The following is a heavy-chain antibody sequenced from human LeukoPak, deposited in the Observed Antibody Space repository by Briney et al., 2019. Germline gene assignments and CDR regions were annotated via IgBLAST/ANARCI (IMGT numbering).Heavy chain of an antibody. CDR1: GFSISSYW. D-gene: IGHD3-22*01. J-gene: IGHJ4*02. V-gene: IGHV3-74*01. CDR3: TSNPTYGISGFRDY. Sequence: GGSLRLSCAASGFSISSYWMHWVRQAPGKGLVWVSRINSDGNTINYADSVKGRFTISRDNAKNTLYLQVNSLRAEDTAIYYCTSNPTYGISGFRDYWGQGTLVTVSS. CDR2: INSDGNTI.